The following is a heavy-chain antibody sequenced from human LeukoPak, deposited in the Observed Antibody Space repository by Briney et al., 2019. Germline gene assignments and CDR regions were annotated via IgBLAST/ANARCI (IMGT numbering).Heavy chain of an antibody. Sequence: SETLSLTCAVYGGSFSGYYWSWIRRPPGKGLEWIGEINHSGSTNYNPSLKSRVTISVDTSKLQFSLKLSSVTAADTAAYFCARVHGYYDSSGLNYWGQGTLVTVSS. CDR2: INHSGST. D-gene: IGHD3-22*01. CDR3: ARVHGYYDSSGLNY. V-gene: IGHV4-34*01. J-gene: IGHJ4*02. CDR1: GGSFSGYY.